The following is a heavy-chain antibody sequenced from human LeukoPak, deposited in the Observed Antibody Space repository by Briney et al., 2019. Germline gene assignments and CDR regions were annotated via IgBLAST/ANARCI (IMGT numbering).Heavy chain of an antibody. CDR3: VRGTSGYNYGYLDY. CDR2: ISPDGSTT. J-gene: IGHJ4*02. D-gene: IGHD5-24*01. V-gene: IGHV3-74*01. Sequence: GGSLRLSCAASGFTFSSHWMHWVRQAPGKGLLWVSRISPDGSTTTYADSVKGRFTISRDNAKNTLYLQMNSLRAGDTAVYYCVRGTSGYNYGYLDYWGQGTLVSVSS. CDR1: GFTFSSHW.